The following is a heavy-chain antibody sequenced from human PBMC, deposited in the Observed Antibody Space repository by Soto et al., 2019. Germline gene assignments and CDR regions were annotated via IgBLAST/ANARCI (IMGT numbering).Heavy chain of an antibody. CDR3: ARGFYCSSTSCLYNWFDP. Sequence: QVQLQQWGAGLLKPSETLSLTCAVYGGSFSGYYWSWIRQPPGKGLEWIGEINHSGSTNYNPSLKSRVTISVDTSKNQFSLKLSSVTAADTAVYYCARGFYCSSTSCLYNWFDPWGQGTLVTVSS. V-gene: IGHV4-34*01. CDR2: INHSGST. CDR1: GGSFSGYY. J-gene: IGHJ5*02. D-gene: IGHD2-2*01.